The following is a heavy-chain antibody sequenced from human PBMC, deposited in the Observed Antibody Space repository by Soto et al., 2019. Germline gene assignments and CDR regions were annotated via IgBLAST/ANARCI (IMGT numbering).Heavy chain of an antibody. CDR1: GFTFTSDA. V-gene: IGHV3-23*01. Sequence: EVQLLESGGGLVQPGGSLRLSCAASGFTFTSDAMSWVRQAPRKGLEWVSAISGSGGSTYYADSVKGRFTISRDNSKNTLYLQMNSLRAEDTAIYYCAKGPMTTPFPTFDYWGQGTLVTVSS. D-gene: IGHD2-15*01. CDR3: AKGPMTTPFPTFDY. J-gene: IGHJ4*02. CDR2: ISGSGGST.